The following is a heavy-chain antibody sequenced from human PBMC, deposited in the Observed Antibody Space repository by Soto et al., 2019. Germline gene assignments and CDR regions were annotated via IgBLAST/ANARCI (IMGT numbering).Heavy chain of an antibody. Sequence: GGSLRLSCAASGFTVSSNYMSWARQAPGKGLEGVSVIYSGGSTYYADSVKGRFTISRDNSKKTLYLQMNSLRAEDTAVYYCARDGGNSAFDIWGQGTMVTVSS. CDR3: ARDGGNSAFDI. J-gene: IGHJ3*02. D-gene: IGHD3-16*01. V-gene: IGHV3-53*01. CDR2: IYSGGST. CDR1: GFTVSSNY.